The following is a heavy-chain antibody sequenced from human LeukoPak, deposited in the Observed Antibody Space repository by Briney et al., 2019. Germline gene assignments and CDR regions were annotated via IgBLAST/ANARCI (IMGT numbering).Heavy chain of an antibody. CDR3: ARDSYYYDSSGYYRFDY. V-gene: IGHV4-38-2*02. CDR1: GYSISSGYY. J-gene: IGHJ4*02. Sequence: PSETLSLTCTVSGYSISSGYYWGWIRQPPGKGLEWIGSIYHSGSTYYNPSLKSRVTISVDTSKNQFPLKLSSVTAADTAVYYCARDSYYYDSSGYYRFDYWGQGTLVSVSS. D-gene: IGHD3-22*01. CDR2: IYHSGST.